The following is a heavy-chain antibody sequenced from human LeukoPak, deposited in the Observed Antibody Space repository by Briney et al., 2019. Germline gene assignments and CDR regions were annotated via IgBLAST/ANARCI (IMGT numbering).Heavy chain of an antibody. V-gene: IGHV4-39*01. J-gene: IGHJ4*02. CDR2: IHYSGSA. D-gene: IGHD3-22*01. CDR1: SGFIISSDYY. CDR3: ARRPRSGYYLDY. Sequence: PSETLSLTCTVSSGFIISSDYYWGWIRQPPGKGLEWIGGIHYSGSAYYNPSLKRRVTISVDTSKNQFSLKLSSVTAADTAVYYCARRPRSGYYLDYWGQGTLVTVSS.